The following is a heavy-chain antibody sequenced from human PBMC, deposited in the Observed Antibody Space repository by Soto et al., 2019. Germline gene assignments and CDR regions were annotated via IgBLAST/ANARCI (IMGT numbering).Heavy chain of an antibody. D-gene: IGHD3-10*01. CDR3: TKDQFGDYTYYGMDV. Sequence: GGSLRLSCAASGFRFSNFVMRWVRQAPGKGLEWVSGISGGNGTTFYADSVKGRFTISRDNSKNTVYLEMNSLRVEDTALYYCTKDQFGDYTYYGMDVWGQGTTVTVSS. CDR2: ISGGNGTT. J-gene: IGHJ6*02. V-gene: IGHV3-23*01. CDR1: GFRFSNFV.